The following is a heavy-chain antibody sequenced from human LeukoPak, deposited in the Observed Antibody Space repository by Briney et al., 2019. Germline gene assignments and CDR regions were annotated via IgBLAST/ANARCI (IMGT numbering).Heavy chain of an antibody. V-gene: IGHV1-69*06. CDR3: ARDLEEVGAFDI. Sequence: SVKVSCKASGGTFSTYAISWVRQAPGQGREGMGTIIPIFGTANYAQKFQGRVTINADKSTGTVYMELSSLRSEDTAVYYCARDLEEVGAFDIWGQGTMVIVSS. J-gene: IGHJ3*02. CDR1: GGTFSTYA. D-gene: IGHD3-3*01. CDR2: IIPIFGTA.